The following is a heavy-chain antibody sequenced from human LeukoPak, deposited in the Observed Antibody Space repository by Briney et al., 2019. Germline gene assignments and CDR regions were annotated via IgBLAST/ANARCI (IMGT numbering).Heavy chain of an antibody. J-gene: IGHJ4*02. D-gene: IGHD5-24*01. CDR1: GGSISSGGYY. V-gene: IGHV4-31*03. Sequence: SETLSPTCTVSGGSISSGGYYWSWIRQHPGKGLEWIGYIYYSGSTYYNPSLKSRVTISVDTSKNQFSLKLSSVTAADTAVYYCARDGYKGGFDYWGQGTLVTVSS. CDR2: IYYSGST. CDR3: ARDGYKGGFDY.